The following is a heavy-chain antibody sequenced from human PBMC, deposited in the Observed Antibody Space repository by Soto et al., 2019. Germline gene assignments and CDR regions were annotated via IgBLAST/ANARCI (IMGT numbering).Heavy chain of an antibody. J-gene: IGHJ6*02. Sequence: VQLVQSGAEVKKPGSSVKVSCKASGGPFSSYAISWVRQAPGQGLEWMGGIIPIFGTANYAQKFQGRVTITADESTSTAYMELSSLRSEDTAVYYCASGYSYGYYYYYGMDVWGQGTTVTVSS. D-gene: IGHD5-18*01. CDR3: ASGYSYGYYYYYGMDV. CDR1: GGPFSSYA. CDR2: IIPIFGTA. V-gene: IGHV1-69*12.